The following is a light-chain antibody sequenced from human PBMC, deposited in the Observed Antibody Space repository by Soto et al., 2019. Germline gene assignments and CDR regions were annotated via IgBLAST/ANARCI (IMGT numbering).Light chain of an antibody. CDR2: KAS. J-gene: IGKJ1*01. V-gene: IGKV2-30*01. Sequence: EVVMTQSPLSLPVTLGQPASISCRSSQSLVYSDGRAYLSWFHQRPGQSPRRLISKASNRDSGVPDRFSASGSGTDFTLQINRVEAEDVVIYYCMQGTHWPPTFGRGTRVE. CDR1: QSLVYSDGRAY. CDR3: MQGTHWPPT.